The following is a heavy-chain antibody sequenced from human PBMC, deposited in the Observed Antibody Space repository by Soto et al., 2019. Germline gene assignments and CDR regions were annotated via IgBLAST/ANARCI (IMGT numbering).Heavy chain of an antibody. J-gene: IGHJ6*02. Sequence: QVQLVQSGAEVKKPGSSVKVSCKASGGTFSSSAISWVRQAPGQGLEWMGGIIPIFGTANYAQKFQGRVTITADESTSAAYMERSSLRAEDTAVYYCARQQPIWQQLPTGWYYYYGMDVWGQGTTVTVSS. CDR3: ARQQPIWQQLPTGWYYYYGMDV. CDR1: GGTFSSSA. V-gene: IGHV1-69*01. CDR2: IIPIFGTA. D-gene: IGHD6-13*01.